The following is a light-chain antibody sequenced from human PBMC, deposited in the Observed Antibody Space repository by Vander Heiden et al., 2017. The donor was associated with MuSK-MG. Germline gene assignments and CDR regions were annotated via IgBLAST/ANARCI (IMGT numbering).Light chain of an antibody. Sequence: SYELTQPLSVSVALGQTASIACGGKNIGSKNVHWYQQMPGQAPVLVIYRNTNRPSGIPERFSGSSSGNTATLTISRAQAGDEAYYYCQVWDSTTVVFGGGTKLTVL. CDR1: NIGSKN. CDR2: RNT. J-gene: IGLJ2*01. CDR3: QVWDSTTVV. V-gene: IGLV3-9*01.